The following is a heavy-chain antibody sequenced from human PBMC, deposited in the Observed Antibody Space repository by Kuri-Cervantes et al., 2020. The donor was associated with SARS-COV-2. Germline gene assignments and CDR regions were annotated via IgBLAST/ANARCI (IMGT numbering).Heavy chain of an antibody. CDR1: GGSITSADYY. Sequence: LRLSCNVSGGSITSADYYWSWIRQPPGKGLEWIGFIYYTGSTYYIPSLKSRLSISLDTSKNQFSLKLSSVTAADTAVYYCAREYWGPGYYYMDVWGKGPTVTVSS. D-gene: IGHD3-16*01. CDR3: AREYWGPGYYYMDV. V-gene: IGHV4-30-4*08. J-gene: IGHJ6*03. CDR2: IYYTGST.